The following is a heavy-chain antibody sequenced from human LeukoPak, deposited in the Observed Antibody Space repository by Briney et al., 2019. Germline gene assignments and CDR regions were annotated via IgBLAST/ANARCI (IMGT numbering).Heavy chain of an antibody. CDR1: GYTFTSYY. J-gene: IGHJ3*02. Sequence: ASVKVSCKASGYTFTSYYMNWVRQAPGHGLEWMGIINPSGGSTSYAQKFQGRVTMTRDTSTSTVYMELSSLRSEDTAVYYCARGGDFWSGSQDALDIWGQGTMVTVSS. CDR3: ARGGDFWSGSQDALDI. V-gene: IGHV1-46*01. D-gene: IGHD3-3*01. CDR2: INPSGGST.